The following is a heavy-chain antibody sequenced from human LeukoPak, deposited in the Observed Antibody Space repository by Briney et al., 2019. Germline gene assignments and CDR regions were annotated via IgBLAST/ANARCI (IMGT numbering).Heavy chain of an antibody. D-gene: IGHD3-16*02. Sequence: PGGSLRLSCAASGFTFSSYGMHWVRQAPGKGLEGVAVISYDGSKTYYVDSVKRRFTISRDNSKITLYLQMNSLRAEDTAVYYCAIELMIKFRGVIVEGDYFDYWGQGTLVTVSS. CDR2: ISYDGSKT. CDR1: GFTFSSYG. CDR3: AIELMIKFRGVIVEGDYFDY. V-gene: IGHV3-30*03. J-gene: IGHJ4*02.